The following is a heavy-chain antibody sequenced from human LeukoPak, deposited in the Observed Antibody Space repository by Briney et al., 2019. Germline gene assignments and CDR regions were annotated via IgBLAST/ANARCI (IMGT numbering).Heavy chain of an antibody. CDR1: GGSISSYY. J-gene: IGHJ3*02. Sequence: PSETLSLTCTVSGGSISSYYWSWLRQPAGKGLEWIGRIYTSGSTNYNPSLKSRVTLSLDTSKNQFSLKLTSVTAADTAVYYCARKGSIVGALDAFDIWGQGTMVTVSS. D-gene: IGHD1-26*01. CDR3: ARKGSIVGALDAFDI. V-gene: IGHV4-4*07. CDR2: IYTSGST.